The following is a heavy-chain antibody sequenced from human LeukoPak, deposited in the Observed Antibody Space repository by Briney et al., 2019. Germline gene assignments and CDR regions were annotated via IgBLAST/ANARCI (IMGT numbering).Heavy chain of an antibody. D-gene: IGHD6-19*01. CDR1: GFTVSSNY. J-gene: IGHJ3*02. Sequence: PGGSLRLSCAASGFTVSSNYMTWVRQAPGTGLEWVSVISGSGSTYYVDSVKGRFTISRDNSQNTLFLQMNSLRVEDTAVYYCARGGDSSGLTRSAFDIWGQGTMVTVSS. V-gene: IGHV3-53*01. CDR3: ARGGDSSGLTRSAFDI. CDR2: ISGSGST.